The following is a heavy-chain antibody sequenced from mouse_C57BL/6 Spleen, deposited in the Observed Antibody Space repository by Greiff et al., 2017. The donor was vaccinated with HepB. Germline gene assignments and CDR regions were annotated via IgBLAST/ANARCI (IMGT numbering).Heavy chain of an antibody. D-gene: IGHD3-2*02. Sequence: DVKLQESGEGLVKPGGSLKLSCAASGFTFSSYAMSWVRQTPEKRLEWVAYISSGGDYIYYADTVKGRFTISRDNARNTLYLQMSSLKSEDTAMYYCTRASSGYVWAMDYWGQGTSVTVSS. CDR2: ISSGGDYI. CDR1: GFTFSSYA. J-gene: IGHJ4*01. CDR3: TRASSGYVWAMDY. V-gene: IGHV5-9-1*02.